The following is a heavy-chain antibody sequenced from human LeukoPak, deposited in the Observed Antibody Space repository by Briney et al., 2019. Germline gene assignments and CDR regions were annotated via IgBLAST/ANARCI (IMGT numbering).Heavy chain of an antibody. V-gene: IGHV4-30-4*01. D-gene: IGHD2-8*01. CDR3: ARERLGYCTNGVCYQGYFGY. Sequence: SQTLSLTCTVSGGSISSGDYYWGWIRQPPGQGLEWIGYIYYSGSTYYNPSLKSRVTISVDTSKNQFSLKLSSVTAADTAVYYCARERLGYCTNGVCYQGYFGYWGQGTLVTVSS. J-gene: IGHJ4*02. CDR1: GGSISSGDYY. CDR2: IYYSGST.